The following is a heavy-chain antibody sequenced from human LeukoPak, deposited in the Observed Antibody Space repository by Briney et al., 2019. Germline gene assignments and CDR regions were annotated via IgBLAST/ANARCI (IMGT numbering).Heavy chain of an antibody. CDR1: GGSISSSSYY. Sequence: PSQTLSLTCTVSGGSISSSSYYWGWIRQPPGKGLEWIGSIYYSGSTYYNPSLKSRVTISVDTSKNQFSLKLSSVTAADTAVYYCARESQVVIRGRSKIDYWGQGTLVTVSS. V-gene: IGHV4-39*07. CDR3: ARESQVVIRGRSKIDY. D-gene: IGHD3-22*01. J-gene: IGHJ4*02. CDR2: IYYSGST.